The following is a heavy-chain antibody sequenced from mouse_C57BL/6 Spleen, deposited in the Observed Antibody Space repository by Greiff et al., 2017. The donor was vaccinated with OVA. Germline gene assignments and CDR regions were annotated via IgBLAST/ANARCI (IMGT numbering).Heavy chain of an antibody. CDR3: ARGYGSSFYFDY. V-gene: IGHV1-82*01. J-gene: IGHJ2*01. D-gene: IGHD1-1*01. Sequence: VQLQQSGPELVKPGASVKISCKASGYAFSSSWMNWVKQRPGKGLEWIGRIYPGDGDNNYNGKFKGKATLTADKSSSTAYMQISSLTSEDSAVYFCARGYGSSFYFDYWGQGTTLTVSS. CDR2: IYPGDGDN. CDR1: GYAFSSSW.